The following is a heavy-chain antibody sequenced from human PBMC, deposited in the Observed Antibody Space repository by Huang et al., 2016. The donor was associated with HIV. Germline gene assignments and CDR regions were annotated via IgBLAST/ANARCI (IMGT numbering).Heavy chain of an antibody. V-gene: IGHV4-39*01. Sequence: QLQLQESGPGLVKPSETLSLTCSVSGGSISSSSYYWGWIRQPPGKGLEGIGSIDYSGSTFYNPALKSRVTISVDTSKNQFSLRLSSVTAADTSVYYCARHMDCSSSSCLAGGHERGPFDMWGQGTMVTVSS. CDR3: ARHMDCSSSSCLAGGHERGPFDM. CDR2: IDYSGST. D-gene: IGHD2-2*01. J-gene: IGHJ3*02. CDR1: GGSISSSSYY.